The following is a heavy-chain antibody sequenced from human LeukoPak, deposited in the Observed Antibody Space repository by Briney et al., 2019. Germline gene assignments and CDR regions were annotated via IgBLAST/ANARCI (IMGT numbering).Heavy chain of an antibody. CDR3: ARDEYSSSSEYYYYGMDV. CDR2: IIPIFGTA. D-gene: IGHD6-6*01. J-gene: IGHJ6*02. Sequence: SVKVSCKASGGTSSSYAISWVRQAPGQGLEWMGGIIPIFGTANYAQKFQGRVTITADESTSTAYMELSSLRSEDTAVYYCARDEYSSSSEYYYYGMDVWGQGTTVTVSS. V-gene: IGHV1-69*01. CDR1: GGTSSSYA.